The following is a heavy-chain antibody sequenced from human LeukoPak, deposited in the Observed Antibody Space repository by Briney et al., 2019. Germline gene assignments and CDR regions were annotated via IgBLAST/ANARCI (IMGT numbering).Heavy chain of an antibody. J-gene: IGHJ4*02. CDR2: IGGSGGGI. CDR1: GFTFNSYA. V-gene: IGHV3-23*01. Sequence: GRSLRLSCAASGFTFNSYAMSWVRQAPGKGLEWVSTIGGSGGGIYYAESVKGRFTISRDNSKNTLYLQMNSLRAEDTAVYYCAKWLSGSYYSSFDYWGQGTLVTVFS. CDR3: AKWLSGSYYSSFDY. D-gene: IGHD3-10*01.